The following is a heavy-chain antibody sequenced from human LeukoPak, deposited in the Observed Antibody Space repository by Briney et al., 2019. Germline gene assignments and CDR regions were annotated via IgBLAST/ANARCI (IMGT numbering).Heavy chain of an antibody. D-gene: IGHD2-2*01. V-gene: IGHV4-34*01. CDR3: ARGGEKYCSSTSCYTTPIDY. CDR1: GGSFSGYY. Sequence: PSETLSLTCAVHGGSFSGYYWSWIRQPPGKGLEWIGEINHSGSTNYNPSLKSRVTISVDTSKNQFSLKLSSVTAADTAVYYCARGGEKYCSSTSCYTTPIDYWGQGTLVTVSS. J-gene: IGHJ4*02. CDR2: INHSGST.